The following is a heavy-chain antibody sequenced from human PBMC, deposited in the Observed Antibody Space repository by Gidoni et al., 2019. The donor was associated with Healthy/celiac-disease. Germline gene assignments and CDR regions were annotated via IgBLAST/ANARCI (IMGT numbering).Heavy chain of an antibody. Sequence: QVQLVESGGGVVQPGRSLRLSCAASGFTFSSYAMHWVRQAPGKGLEWVAVISYDGSNKYYADSVKGRFTISRDNSKNTLYLQMNSLRAEDTAVYYCARDPAERITIFGVVIENWFDPWGQGTLVTVSS. CDR2: ISYDGSNK. J-gene: IGHJ5*02. CDR3: ARDPAERITIFGVVIENWFDP. V-gene: IGHV3-30-3*01. CDR1: GFTFSSYA. D-gene: IGHD3-3*01.